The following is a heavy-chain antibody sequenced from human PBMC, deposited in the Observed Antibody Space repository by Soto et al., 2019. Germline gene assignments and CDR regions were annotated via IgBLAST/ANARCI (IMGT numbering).Heavy chain of an antibody. CDR2: IIPIFGTA. CDR3: ARGRRITIFGVVTPQDYYYYYGMDV. Sequence: GASVKVSCKASGGTFSSYAISWVRQAPGQGLEWMGGIIPIFGTANYAQKFQGRVTITADESTSTAYMELSSLRSEDTAVYYCARGRRITIFGVVTPQDYYYYYGMDVWGQGTTVTVSS. CDR1: GGTFSSYA. V-gene: IGHV1-69*13. J-gene: IGHJ6*02. D-gene: IGHD3-3*01.